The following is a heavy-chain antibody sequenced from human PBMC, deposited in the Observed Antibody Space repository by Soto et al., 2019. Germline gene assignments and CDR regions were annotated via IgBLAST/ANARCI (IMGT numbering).Heavy chain of an antibody. J-gene: IGHJ6*03. CDR3: ASGASSSSDHYYYYYYYMCV. V-gene: IGHV1-8*01. Sequence: QVQLVQSGAEVKKPGASVKVSCKASGYTFTSYDINWVRQATGQGLEWMGWMNPNSSNTGYAQKYQGRGTMTRSTSIRTAYIELSSLRSKDTAVYYCASGASSSSDHYYYYYYYMCVWRKATTVTVSS. CDR2: MNPNSSNT. CDR1: GYTFTSYD. D-gene: IGHD6-6*01.